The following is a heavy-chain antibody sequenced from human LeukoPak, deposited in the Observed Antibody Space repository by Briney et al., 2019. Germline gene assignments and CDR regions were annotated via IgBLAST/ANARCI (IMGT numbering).Heavy chain of an antibody. CDR2: FYSGGNT. CDR1: GFTVSTNY. CDR3: ARGGGAYCGDDCRRTFDH. Sequence: PGGSLRLSCIASGFTVSTNYMSWVRQAPGKGLEWVSVFYSGGNTYYADSVKGRFTISRDTSKNTLYLQMDSLRAEDTAVYYCARGGGAYCGDDCRRTFDHWGQGTLVTVSS. D-gene: IGHD2-21*02. V-gene: IGHV3-53*01. J-gene: IGHJ4*02.